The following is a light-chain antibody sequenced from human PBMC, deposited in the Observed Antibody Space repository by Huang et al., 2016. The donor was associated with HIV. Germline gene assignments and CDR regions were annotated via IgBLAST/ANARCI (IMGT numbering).Light chain of an antibody. J-gene: IGKJ4*01. CDR1: QSVGSY. CDR3: QQRSTWPLT. CDR2: DTS. Sequence: PGGTGTISCKASQSVGSYVAWYKQRPGQSPRLLLYDTSNRAAGIPSRFSGSGSGTDFTLTISGLESEDLGVFYCQQRSTWPLTFGGGTKLA. V-gene: IGKV3-11*01.